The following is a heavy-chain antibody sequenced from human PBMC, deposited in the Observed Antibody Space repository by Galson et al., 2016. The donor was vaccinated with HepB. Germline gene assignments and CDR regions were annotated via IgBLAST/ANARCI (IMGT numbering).Heavy chain of an antibody. CDR3: ARQQSPRARAYFDF. CDR2: LYYGATT. V-gene: IGHV4-39*01. J-gene: IGHJ4*02. Sequence: RQPPGKGLEWIGSLYYGATTFYNPSLKSRVTLSVDASKNHFSLSLTSVTAADTAVYYCARQQSPRARAYFDFWGQGALVTVSS.